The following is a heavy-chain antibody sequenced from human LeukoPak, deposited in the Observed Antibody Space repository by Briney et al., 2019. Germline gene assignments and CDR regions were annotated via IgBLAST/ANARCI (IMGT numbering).Heavy chain of an antibody. CDR1: GFTFSSYG. CDR2: ISYDGSNK. CDR3: AKDIGSWTHQLLGTFDY. V-gene: IGHV3-30*18. J-gene: IGHJ4*02. D-gene: IGHD2-2*01. Sequence: GGSLRLSCAASGFTFSSYGMHWVRQAPGKGLEWVAVISYDGSNKYYADSVKGRFTISRDNSKNTLYLQMNSLRAEDTAVYYCAKDIGSWTHQLLGTFDYWGQGTLVTVSS.